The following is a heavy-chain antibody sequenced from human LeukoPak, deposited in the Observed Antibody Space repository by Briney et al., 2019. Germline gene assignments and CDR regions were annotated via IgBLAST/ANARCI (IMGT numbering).Heavy chain of an antibody. D-gene: IGHD2-21*02. CDR2: IYHSGST. CDR1: GGSISSGGYS. CDR3: ARAYCGGDCYPPQYYFDY. Sequence: PSQTLSLTCAVSGGSISSGGYSWSWIRQPPGKGLEWIRYIYHSGSTYYNPSLKSRVTISVDRSKNQFSLKLSSVTAADTAVYYCARAYCGGDCYPPQYYFDYWGRGTLVTVSS. V-gene: IGHV4-30-2*01. J-gene: IGHJ4*02.